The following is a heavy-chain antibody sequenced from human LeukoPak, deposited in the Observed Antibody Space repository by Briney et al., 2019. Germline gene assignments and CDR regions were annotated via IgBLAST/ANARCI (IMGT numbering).Heavy chain of an antibody. J-gene: IGHJ2*01. CDR3: ARVYSNVGYFDL. V-gene: IGHV4-39*07. CDR1: GDSLSSGSYY. D-gene: IGHD6-13*01. Sequence: PSETLSLTCTVSGDSLSSGSYYWCWIRQPPGKGQWWVGYIYYRGDTYYNPSLTSLLSMSIATSQSQFSLKLTSVTAADTAVYYCARVYSNVGYFDLWGRGTLVTVSS. CDR2: IYYRGDT.